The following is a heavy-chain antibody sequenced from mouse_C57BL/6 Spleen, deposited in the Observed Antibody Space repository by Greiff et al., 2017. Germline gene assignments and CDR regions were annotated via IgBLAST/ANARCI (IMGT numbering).Heavy chain of an antibody. J-gene: IGHJ3*01. V-gene: IGHV1-62-2*01. D-gene: IGHD2-3*01. CDR2: FFPGSGSI. CDR1: GYTFTEYT. CDR3: ARRIYDGYYGGFAY. Sequence: VQLQESGAELVKPGASVKMSCKASGYTFTEYTIHWVKQRSGQGLAWIGWFFPGSGSIKYNEKFKDKATVTVDKSSSTVYMELSRLTSEDSAVYFCARRIYDGYYGGFAYWGQGTLVTVSA.